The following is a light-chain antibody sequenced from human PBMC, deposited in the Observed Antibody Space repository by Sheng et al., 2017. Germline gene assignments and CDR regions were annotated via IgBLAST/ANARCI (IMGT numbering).Light chain of an antibody. V-gene: IGKV3-20*01. Sequence: EIVLTQSPGTLSLSPGETATLSCRTSQSVSSNDLVWYQQRPGQAPRLLIFGASSRATGXPDRFSGGGFGTDFSLTIQRLEPEDFAVYYCQHCGDSPPWAFGQGPKVEI. CDR1: QSVSSND. J-gene: IGKJ1*01. CDR2: GAS. CDR3: QHCGDSPPWA.